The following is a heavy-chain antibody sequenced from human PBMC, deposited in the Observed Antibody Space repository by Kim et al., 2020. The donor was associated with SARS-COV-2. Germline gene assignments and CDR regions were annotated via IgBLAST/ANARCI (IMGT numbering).Heavy chain of an antibody. CDR3: AKGQGPYVVVPAALAY. CDR1: GFTFDDYA. D-gene: IGHD2-2*01. V-gene: IGHV3-9*01. CDR2: ISWNSGSI. Sequence: GGSLRLSCAASGFTFDDYAMHWVRQAPGKGLEWVSGISWNSGSIGYADSVKGRFTISRDNAKNSLYLQMNSLRAEDTALYYCAKGQGPYVVVPAALAYWG. J-gene: IGHJ4*01.